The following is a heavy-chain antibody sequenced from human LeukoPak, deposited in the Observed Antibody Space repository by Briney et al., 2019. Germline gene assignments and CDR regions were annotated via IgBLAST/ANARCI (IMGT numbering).Heavy chain of an antibody. CDR3: ARGREVRGVIIFETYYYYMDV. CDR2: INPSGGST. V-gene: IGHV1-46*01. J-gene: IGHJ6*03. D-gene: IGHD3-10*01. Sequence: GASVKVSCKASGYTFTSYYMHWVRQAPGQGLEWMGIINPSGGSTSYAQKFQGGVTMTRDMSTSTVYMELSSLRSEDTAVYYCARGREVRGVIIFETYYYYMDVWGKGTTVTVSS. CDR1: GYTFTSYY.